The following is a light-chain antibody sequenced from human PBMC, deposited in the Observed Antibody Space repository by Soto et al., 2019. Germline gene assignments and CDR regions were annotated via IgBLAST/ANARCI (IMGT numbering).Light chain of an antibody. CDR3: QESYSGIT. V-gene: IGKV1-39*01. CDR2: AAS. J-gene: IGKJ5*01. Sequence: DSVTITCRASQTISSYLNWYQQKPRKAPNLLISAASSLQSGVPSRFSGSGSGTDFYLTITSLQPEDFATYYCQESYSGITFGQGTRLEIK. CDR1: QTISSY.